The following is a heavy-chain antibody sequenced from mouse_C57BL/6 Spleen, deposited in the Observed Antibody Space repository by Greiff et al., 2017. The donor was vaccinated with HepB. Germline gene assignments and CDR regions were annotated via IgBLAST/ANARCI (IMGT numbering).Heavy chain of an antibody. CDR1: GYSITSGYD. Sequence: VQLQESGPGMVKPSQSLSLTCTVTGYSITSGYDWHWIRHFPGNKLEWMGYISYSGSTNYNPSLKSRISITHDTSKNHFFLKLNSVTTEDTATYYWAREDYGSRYFDVWGTGTTVTVSS. D-gene: IGHD1-1*01. V-gene: IGHV3-1*01. J-gene: IGHJ1*03. CDR2: ISYSGST. CDR3: AREDYGSRYFDV.